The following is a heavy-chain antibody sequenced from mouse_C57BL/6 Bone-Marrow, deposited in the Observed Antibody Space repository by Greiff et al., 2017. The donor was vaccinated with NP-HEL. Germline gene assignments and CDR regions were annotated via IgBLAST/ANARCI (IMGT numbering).Heavy chain of an antibody. V-gene: IGHV1-19*01. J-gene: IGHJ2*01. CDR2: INPYNGGT. D-gene: IGHD2-4*01. Sequence: EVQLQQSGPVLVKPGASVKMSCKASGYTFTDYYMNWVKQSHGKSLEWIGVINPYNGGTSYNQKFKGKATLTVDKSSSTAYMELNSLTSEDSAVYYCARGGYDYDYFDYWGQGTTLTVSS. CDR3: ARGGYDYDYFDY. CDR1: GYTFTDYY.